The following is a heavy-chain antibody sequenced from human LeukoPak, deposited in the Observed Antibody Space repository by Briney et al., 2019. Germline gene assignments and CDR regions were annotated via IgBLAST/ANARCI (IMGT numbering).Heavy chain of an antibody. D-gene: IGHD3-10*01. Sequence: GGSLRLSCAASGFTFSNYAMIWVRQAPGKGLDWVSTISSSGSSTYYADSVKGRFTISRDNSKNTLYLQMNSLRAEDTALYYCAKDRESTYGLGAFDMWGQGTMVTVSS. CDR2: ISSSGSST. CDR3: AKDRESTYGLGAFDM. V-gene: IGHV3-23*01. CDR1: GFTFSNYA. J-gene: IGHJ3*02.